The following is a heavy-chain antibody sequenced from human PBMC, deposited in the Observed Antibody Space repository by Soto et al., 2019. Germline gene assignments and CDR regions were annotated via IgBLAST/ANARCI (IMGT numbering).Heavy chain of an antibody. D-gene: IGHD2-15*01. CDR2: ISYDGSNK. Sequence: QVQLVESGGGVVQPGRSLRLSCAASGFTFSSYGMHWVRQAPGKGLEWVAVISYDGSNKYYADSVKGRFTISRDNSKNTLYLQMNSLRAEDTDVYYCAKEGYCSGGSCDYYYYGMDVWGQGTTVTVSS. CDR1: GFTFSSYG. J-gene: IGHJ6*02. V-gene: IGHV3-30*18. CDR3: AKEGYCSGGSCDYYYYGMDV.